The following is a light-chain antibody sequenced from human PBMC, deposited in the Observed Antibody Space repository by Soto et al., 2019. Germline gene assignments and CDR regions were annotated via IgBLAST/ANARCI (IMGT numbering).Light chain of an antibody. CDR1: QSVSNRY. Sequence: EIVLTQSPGSLSLSPGERATLSCSASQSVSNRYLAWYQQKPGQAPRLLIYGASSRATGIPDRFSGSGSGTDFTLTITRLEPEDFAVYYCQQSYSSPRTLGQGTKVEIK. CDR2: GAS. V-gene: IGKV3-20*01. CDR3: QQSYSSPRT. J-gene: IGKJ1*01.